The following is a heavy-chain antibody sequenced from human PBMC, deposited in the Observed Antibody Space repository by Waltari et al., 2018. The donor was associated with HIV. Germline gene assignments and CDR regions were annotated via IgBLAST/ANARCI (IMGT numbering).Heavy chain of an antibody. V-gene: IGHV3-15*01. D-gene: IGHD3-10*01. CDR1: GLSFDKAW. CDR3: TTEEGYASGTFLDY. CDR2: IRSKTDGGTA. J-gene: IGHJ4*02. Sequence: EVQLVESGGDLVKPGGCLRLSCAGSGLSFDKAWMTWVHQAPGKGLEWGGRIRSKTDGGTADYAAVVKGRFTISRDDSGNTLYLQMSSLEVEDTAVYYCTTEEGYASGTFLDYWGQGTLVTVSS.